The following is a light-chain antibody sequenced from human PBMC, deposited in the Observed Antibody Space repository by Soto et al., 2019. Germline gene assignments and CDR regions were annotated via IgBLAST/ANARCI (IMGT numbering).Light chain of an antibody. J-gene: IGLJ1*01. CDR3: RSNTRNNALPFF. CDR1: SSDVGVYNY. CDR2: DVS. V-gene: IGLV2-14*03. Sequence: QSVLTQPASVSGSPGQSITISCTGTSSDVGVYNYVSWYQRHPGKAPKAMTYDVSNRPSGVSNRFSGSKSGNTASLTISGLQAEDEADFYGRSNTRNNALPFFCVSGTKVTVL.